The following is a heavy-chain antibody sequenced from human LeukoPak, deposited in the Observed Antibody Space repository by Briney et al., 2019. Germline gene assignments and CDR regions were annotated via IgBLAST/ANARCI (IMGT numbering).Heavy chain of an antibody. D-gene: IGHD3-3*01. CDR3: ARVPGDFWSGYQIDY. CDR2: ISSSSSYI. Sequence: PGGSLRLSCAASGFTFSSYSMNWVRQAPEKGLEWVSSISSSSSYIYYADSVKGRFTISRDNAKNSLYLQMNSLRAEDTAVYYCARVPGDFWSGYQIDYWGQGTLVTVSS. CDR1: GFTFSSYS. J-gene: IGHJ4*02. V-gene: IGHV3-21*01.